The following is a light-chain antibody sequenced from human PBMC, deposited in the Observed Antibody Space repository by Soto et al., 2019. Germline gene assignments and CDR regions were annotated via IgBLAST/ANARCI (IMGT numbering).Light chain of an antibody. CDR2: EGS. V-gene: IGLV2-23*01. CDR1: SSDVGSYNL. Sequence: QSALTQPASVSGSPEQSITISCTGTSSDVGSYNLVSWYQQHPGKAPKLKIYEGSKRPSGVSNRFSGSKSGNTASLTISGLQAEDEADYYCCSYAGSSTDVVFGGGTKVTVL. J-gene: IGLJ2*01. CDR3: CSYAGSSTDVV.